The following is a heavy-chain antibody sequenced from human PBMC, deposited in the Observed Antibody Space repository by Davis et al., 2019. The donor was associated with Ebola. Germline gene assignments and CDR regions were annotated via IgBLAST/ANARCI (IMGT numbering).Heavy chain of an antibody. J-gene: IGHJ4*02. CDR2: ISASNHYI. V-gene: IGHV3-21*01. CDR3: ARDPAYCNGIVCPSEY. Sequence: GESLKISCAASGFTFSHYSMNWVRQAPGKGLEWISSISASNHYILYTDSVKGRFTISRDNAKNSLYLQMNSPRAEDTAVYYCARDPAYCNGIVCPSEYWGQGTLVTVSS. CDR1: GFTFSHYS. D-gene: IGHD2/OR15-2a*01.